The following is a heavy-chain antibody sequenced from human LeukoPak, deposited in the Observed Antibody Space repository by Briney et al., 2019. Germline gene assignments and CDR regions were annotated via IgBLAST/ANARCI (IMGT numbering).Heavy chain of an antibody. CDR1: GGSLSGYY. CDR2: INHSGST. CDR3: AREGYYYDSSGYYFSGYFDL. J-gene: IGHJ2*01. V-gene: IGHV4-34*01. D-gene: IGHD3-22*01. Sequence: SETLSLTCAVSGGSLSGYYWSWIRQSPGKGLEWIGEINHSGSTNYKSSLESRVTISVDTSKNQFSLKLSSVTAADTAVYYCAREGYYYDSSGYYFSGYFDLWGRGTLVTVSS.